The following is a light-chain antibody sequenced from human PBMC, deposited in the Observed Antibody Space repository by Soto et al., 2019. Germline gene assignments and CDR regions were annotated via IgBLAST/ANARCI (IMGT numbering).Light chain of an antibody. J-gene: IGLJ7*01. CDR3: XSYGGSRAV. V-gene: IGLV2-23*02. CDR2: EVS. CDR1: SSDVGSHNL. Sequence: QSALTQSASVSGSPGQSITISCTGTSSDVGSHNLVSWYQQHPGQAPKLMIYEVSKRPLGVSARFSASKSGNTASLTFSGXXXXXXXXXYCXSYGGSRAVFGGGTQLTVL.